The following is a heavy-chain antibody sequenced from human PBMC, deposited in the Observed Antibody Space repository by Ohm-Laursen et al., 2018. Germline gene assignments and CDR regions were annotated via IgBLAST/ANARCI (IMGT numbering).Heavy chain of an antibody. J-gene: IGHJ4*02. CDR3: ARGSDPIVVVPAASRRFILGFNY. V-gene: IGHV1-2*02. Sequence: SSVKVSCKASGYTFSGYYMHWVRQAPGQGLEWMGWINPNSGGTNYAQKFQGRVTMTRDTSISTAYMGLSRLRSDDTAVYYCARGSDPIVVVPAASRRFILGFNYWGQGTLVTVSS. CDR1: GYTFSGYY. D-gene: IGHD2-2*01. CDR2: INPNSGGT.